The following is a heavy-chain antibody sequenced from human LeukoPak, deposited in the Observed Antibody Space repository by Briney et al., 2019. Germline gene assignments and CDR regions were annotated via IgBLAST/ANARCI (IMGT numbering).Heavy chain of an antibody. D-gene: IGHD3-3*01. V-gene: IGHV4-34*01. Sequence: SETLSLTCAVYGGFFSGYYWSWIRQPPGKGLEWIGEINHSGSTNYNPSLKSRVTISVDTSKNQFSLKLSSVTAADTAVYYCARGVTIFGVVIIRGKNWFDPWGQGTLVTVSS. CDR1: GGFFSGYY. CDR3: ARGVTIFGVVIIRGKNWFDP. CDR2: INHSGST. J-gene: IGHJ5*02.